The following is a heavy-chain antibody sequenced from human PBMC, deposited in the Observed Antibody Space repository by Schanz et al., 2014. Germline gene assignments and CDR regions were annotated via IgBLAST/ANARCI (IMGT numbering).Heavy chain of an antibody. V-gene: IGHV3-30*02. CDR2: INSDGTKR. J-gene: IGHJ4*02. CDR1: GFTFRGYA. Sequence: VQLLESGGGLVQPGGSLRLSCAASGFTFRGYAMSWVRQAPGKGLEWVAFINSDGTKRFYADSVKSRFTISRDNAKNSLYLQMTSLRAEDTAVYYCAKSQGSSFDSWGQGTLVTVSS. CDR3: AKSQGSSFDS. D-gene: IGHD6-13*01.